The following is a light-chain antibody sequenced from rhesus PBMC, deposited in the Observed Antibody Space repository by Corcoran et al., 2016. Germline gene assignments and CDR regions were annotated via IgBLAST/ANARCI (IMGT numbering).Light chain of an antibody. CDR3: LQSSSWPLT. CDR2: GAS. V-gene: IGKV3-24*04. J-gene: IGKJ4*01. Sequence: EIVMTQSLATLALSPGERATLSCRASQSVSSYLAWYQQKPGQAPGLLLYGASSRATGIPDRFSGGGSGTEFTLTISSLEAEDVGRYFCLQSSSWPLTFGGGTKVEIK. CDR1: QSVSSY.